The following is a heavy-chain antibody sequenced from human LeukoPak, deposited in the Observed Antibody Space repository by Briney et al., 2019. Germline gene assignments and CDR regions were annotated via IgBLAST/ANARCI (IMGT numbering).Heavy chain of an antibody. D-gene: IGHD6-13*01. V-gene: IGHV1-18*01. CDR3: SRGLWDSSSWFGDY. CDR1: GYTFTSFG. CDR2: ISAYNGNT. J-gene: IGHJ4*02. Sequence: GASVKVSCKASGYTFTSFGINWVRQAPGQGLEWMGRISAYNGNTNYAQNLQHRVTMTSDTSTNTAYMELRSLRSDDTAVYYCSRGLWDSSSWFGDYWGQGSLVTVSS.